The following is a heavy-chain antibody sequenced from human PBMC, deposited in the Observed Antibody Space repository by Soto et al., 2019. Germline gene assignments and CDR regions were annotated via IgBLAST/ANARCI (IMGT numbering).Heavy chain of an antibody. CDR3: ARRYYDILTGYSTPPDY. CDR1: GGSISSSSYY. Sequence: SDTLSLTCTVSGGSISSSSYYWGWIRQPPGKGLEWIGSINHSGSTNYNPSLKSRVTISVDTSKNQFSLKLSSVTAADTAVYYCARRYYDILTGYSTPPDYWGQGTLVTVSS. CDR2: INHSGST. V-gene: IGHV4-39*07. J-gene: IGHJ4*02. D-gene: IGHD3-9*01.